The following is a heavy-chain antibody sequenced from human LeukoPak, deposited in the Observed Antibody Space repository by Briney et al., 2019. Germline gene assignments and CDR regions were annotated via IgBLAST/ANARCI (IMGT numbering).Heavy chain of an antibody. V-gene: IGHV3-23*01. CDR2: ISGSGGST. D-gene: IGHD1-26*01. Sequence: PGGSLRLSCAASGFTFTNYAMTWVRQAPGKGLEWVSGISGSGGSTYYADSAKGRFTISRDNSKSTLYLQMNSLRAEDTALYYCASRPIVGATQSPWGQGTLVTVSS. CDR3: ASRPIVGATQSP. J-gene: IGHJ5*02. CDR1: GFTFTNYA.